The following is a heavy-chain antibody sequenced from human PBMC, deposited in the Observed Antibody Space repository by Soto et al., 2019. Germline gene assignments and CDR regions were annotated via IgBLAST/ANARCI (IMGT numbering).Heavy chain of an antibody. J-gene: IGHJ4*02. Sequence: PSETLSLTCAVSGGSINSSNWWSWVRQSPGKGLEWIGEIYHSGSTYYNPSLKSRVTISVDRSKNQFSLKLSSVTAADTAVYYCARGGKTVTTFDYWGQGTLDTVSS. CDR1: GGSINSSNW. D-gene: IGHD4-17*01. CDR2: IYHSGST. CDR3: ARGGKTVTTFDY. V-gene: IGHV4-4*02.